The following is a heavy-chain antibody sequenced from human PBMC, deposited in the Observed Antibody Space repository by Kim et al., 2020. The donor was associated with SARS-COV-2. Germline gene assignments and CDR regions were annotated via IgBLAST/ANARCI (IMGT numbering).Heavy chain of an antibody. Sequence: ASVKVSCKASGYTFTSYGISWVRQAPGQGLEWMGWISAYNGNTNYAQKLQGRVTMTTDTSTSTAYMELRSLRSDDTAVYYCARQDYGYSSSWYVDYWGQGTLVTVSS. D-gene: IGHD6-13*01. V-gene: IGHV1-18*01. CDR1: GYTFTSYG. J-gene: IGHJ4*02. CDR3: ARQDYGYSSSWYVDY. CDR2: ISAYNGNT.